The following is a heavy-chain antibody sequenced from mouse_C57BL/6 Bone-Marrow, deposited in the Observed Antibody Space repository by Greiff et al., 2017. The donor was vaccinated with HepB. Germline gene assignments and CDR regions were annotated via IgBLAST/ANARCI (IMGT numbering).Heavy chain of an antibody. CDR1: GCTFTSYG. CDR2: IYPRSGNT. J-gene: IGHJ2*01. Sequence: QVQLKESGAELARPGASVKLSCKASGCTFTSYGISWVKQRTGQGLEWIGEIYPRSGNTYYNEKFKGKATLTADKSSSTAYMELRSLTSEDSAVYFCARERRGFDYWGQGTTLTVSS. V-gene: IGHV1-81*01. CDR3: ARERRGFDY.